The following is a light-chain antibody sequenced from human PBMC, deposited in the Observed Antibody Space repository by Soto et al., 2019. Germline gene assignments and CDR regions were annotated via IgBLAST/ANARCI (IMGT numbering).Light chain of an antibody. CDR2: LGS. J-gene: IGKJ2*01. CDR3: MQALQTPPYT. V-gene: IGKV2-28*01. CDR1: QSLLHSNGYNY. Sequence: DIVMTQSPLSLPVTPGEPASISCRSSQSLLHSNGYNYLYWYLQKPGQSPQLLIYLGSNRASGVPDRFSGSGSGTDFTLKISRGEAEDVGVYYCMQALQTPPYTFGQGTKLEIK.